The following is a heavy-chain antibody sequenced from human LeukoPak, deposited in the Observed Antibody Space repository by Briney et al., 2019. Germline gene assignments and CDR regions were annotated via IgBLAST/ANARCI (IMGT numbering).Heavy chain of an antibody. CDR1: GFTFSSYE. CDR3: AQVAPAAMNAFDI. Sequence: GGSLRLSCAASGFTFSSYEMNWVRQAPGKGLEWVSYISSSGSTTYYADSVKGRFTISRDDAKKSLYLQMNSLRAEDTAVYYCAQVAPAAMNAFDIWGQGTMVTVSS. CDR2: ISSSGSTT. J-gene: IGHJ3*02. D-gene: IGHD2-2*01. V-gene: IGHV3-48*03.